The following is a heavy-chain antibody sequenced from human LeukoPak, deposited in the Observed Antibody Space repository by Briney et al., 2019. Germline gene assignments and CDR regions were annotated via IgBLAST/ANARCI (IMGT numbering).Heavy chain of an antibody. CDR3: ARGIQGEFFDY. CDR1: GSSISSYY. CDR2: VYPSGEK. V-gene: IGHV4-4*07. D-gene: IGHD3-16*01. J-gene: IGHJ4*02. Sequence: SETLSLTCSVPGSSISSYYYSWIRQPAGEGLQWIGRVYPSGEKNYNPSLKSRVTMSLDTSKYQVSLKLTSVTAADTAVYFCARGIQGEFFDYWGQGALVTVSS.